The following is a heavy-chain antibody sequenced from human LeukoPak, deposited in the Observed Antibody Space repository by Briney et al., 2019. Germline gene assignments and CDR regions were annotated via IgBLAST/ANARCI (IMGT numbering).Heavy chain of an antibody. J-gene: IGHJ4*02. D-gene: IGHD4-23*01. V-gene: IGHV4-38-2*02. CDR1: GYSISSGYY. CDR3: ARGINNYGGNNSFDY. CDR2: IYHSGST. Sequence: SETLSLTCTVSGYSISSGYYWGWIRQPPGMGLEWIGSIYHSGSTYYNPSLKSRVTISVDTSKNQFSLKLSSVTAADTAVYYCARGINNYGGNNSFDYWGQGTLVTVSS.